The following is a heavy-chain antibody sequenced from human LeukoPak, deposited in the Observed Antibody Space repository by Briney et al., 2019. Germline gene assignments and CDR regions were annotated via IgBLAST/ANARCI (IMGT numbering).Heavy chain of an antibody. CDR2: IKQDGSER. Sequence: GGSLRLSCEDCGFTFRSCWMGWVRQAPGKGLEWVANIKQDGSERHYVDSVKGRFTISRDNGKNSVYLQMNSLRIEDTAVYYCARFGGVGAADAEYFQQWGQGTLVTVSS. V-gene: IGHV3-7*01. CDR3: ARFGGVGAADAEYFQQ. J-gene: IGHJ1*01. D-gene: IGHD3-16*01. CDR1: GFTFRSCW.